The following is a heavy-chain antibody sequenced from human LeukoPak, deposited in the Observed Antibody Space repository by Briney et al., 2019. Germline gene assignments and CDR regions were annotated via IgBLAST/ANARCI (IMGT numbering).Heavy chain of an antibody. D-gene: IGHD6-13*01. V-gene: IGHV1-46*01. CDR3: AIPEDSNSGSYNY. Sequence: VSVKVSCKASGKTFTTYYMHWVRQAPGQGLEWMGIINPSGGSSSYAQKYQGRVTMTRDTSTSTVYMELSSLRSEDTAVYYCAIPEDSNSGSYNYWGQGTLVTVSS. CDR2: INPSGGSS. J-gene: IGHJ4*02. CDR1: GKTFTTYY.